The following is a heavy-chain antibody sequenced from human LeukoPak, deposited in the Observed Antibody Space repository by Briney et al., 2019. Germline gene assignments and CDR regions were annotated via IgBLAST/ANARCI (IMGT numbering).Heavy chain of an antibody. D-gene: IGHD2-8*02. Sequence: AGGSLRLSCAASGFTFSSYSMNWVRQAPGKGLEWVSYISISSSTIYYGDSVKGRFTISRDNAKNSLYLQMNSLRAEDTAVYYCAREACTGGGYMDVWGKGTTVTVSS. V-gene: IGHV3-48*01. CDR1: GFTFSSYS. CDR3: AREACTGGGYMDV. J-gene: IGHJ6*03. CDR2: ISISSSTI.